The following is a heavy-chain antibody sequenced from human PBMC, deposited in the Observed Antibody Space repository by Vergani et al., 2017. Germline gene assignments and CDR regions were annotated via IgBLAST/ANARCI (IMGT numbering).Heavy chain of an antibody. V-gene: IGHV1-69*01. J-gene: IGHJ3*02. CDR3: ARDRREYSGYVAGGAFDI. D-gene: IGHD5-12*01. CDR1: GGTFSSYP. CDR2: IIPIFGTA. Sequence: QVQLVQSGAEVQTPGSSVTLSCKASGGTFSSYPISWVRQAPGQGLEWMGGIIPIFGTANYAQKFQGRVTITADESTSTAYMELSSLRSEDTAVYYCARDRREYSGYVAGGAFDIWGQGTMVTVSS.